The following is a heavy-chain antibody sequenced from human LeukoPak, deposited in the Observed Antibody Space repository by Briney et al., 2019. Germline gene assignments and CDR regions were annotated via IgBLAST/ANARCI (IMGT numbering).Heavy chain of an antibody. J-gene: IGHJ6*03. Sequence: GGSLNPPCQPPEFPFENFAITWARQAPGKGLRWAQVISWNSGSIGYADSVKGRFTISRDNAKNSLYLQMNSLRAEDTALYYCAKDRSPPYYYYMDVWGKGTTVTVSS. V-gene: IGHV3-9*01. CDR1: EFPFENFA. CDR2: ISWNSGSI. CDR3: AKDRSPPYYYYMDV.